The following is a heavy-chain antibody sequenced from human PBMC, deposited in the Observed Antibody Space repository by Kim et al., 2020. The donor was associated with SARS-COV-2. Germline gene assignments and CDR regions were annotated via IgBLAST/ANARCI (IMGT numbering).Heavy chain of an antibody. CDR3: AKAAYDYVWGSYLTALDY. D-gene: IGHD3-16*02. CDR2: ISGSGGST. Sequence: GGSLRLSCAASGFTFSSYAMSWVRQAPGKGLEWVSAISGSGGSTYYADSVKGRFTISRDNSKNTLYLQMNSLRAEDTAVYYCAKAAYDYVWGSYLTALDYWGQGTLVTVSS. J-gene: IGHJ4*02. V-gene: IGHV3-23*01. CDR1: GFTFSSYA.